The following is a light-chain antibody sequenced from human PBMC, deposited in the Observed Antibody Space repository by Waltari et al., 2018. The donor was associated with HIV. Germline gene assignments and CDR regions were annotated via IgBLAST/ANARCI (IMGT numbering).Light chain of an antibody. CDR1: QSINSW. Sequence: DIQMTQSPSTLSASVGDRVTITCRASQSINSWLAWYQQKPGKAPKLLIYKASSLESGVPSRFSGSGSGTEFTLTISSLQPDDFVTYYCQQYNSYTWTFGQGTKVEI. V-gene: IGKV1-5*03. CDR3: QQYNSYTWT. CDR2: KAS. J-gene: IGKJ1*01.